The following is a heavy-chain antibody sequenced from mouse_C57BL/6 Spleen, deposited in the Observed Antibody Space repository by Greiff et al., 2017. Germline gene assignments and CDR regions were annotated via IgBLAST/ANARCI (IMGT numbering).Heavy chain of an antibody. D-gene: IGHD2-1*01. J-gene: IGHJ4*01. V-gene: IGHV1-55*01. CDR1: GYTFTSSW. Sequence: QVQLQQPGAALVKPGASVKMSCQASGYTFTSSWITWVKQRPGQGLEWIGDLYPGSGSTNYNEKFKSKATLSVDTSSSTAYMQLSSLTSEDSAVYYCARGNYGAMDYWGQGTSVTVSS. CDR2: LYPGSGST. CDR3: ARGNYGAMDY.